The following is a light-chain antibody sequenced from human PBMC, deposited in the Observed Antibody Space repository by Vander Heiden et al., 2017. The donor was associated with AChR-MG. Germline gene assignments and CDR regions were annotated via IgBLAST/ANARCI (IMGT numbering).Light chain of an antibody. J-gene: IGLJ1*01. CDR1: SSDVGGNNY. Sequence: QSALTQPRPVSGSPGQTVTISCTGTSSDVGGNNYVSWYQQHPGQAAKLVIFDVIRRPSGVHDRFSGSKSGNTASLTISGLQAEDDADYYCCSYAGNYAYVFGGGTKVTVL. CDR2: DVI. CDR3: CSYAGNYAYV. V-gene: IGLV2-11*01.